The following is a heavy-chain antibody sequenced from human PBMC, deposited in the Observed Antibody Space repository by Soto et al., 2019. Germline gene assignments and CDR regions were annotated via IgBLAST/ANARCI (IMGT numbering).Heavy chain of an antibody. CDR1: GATLSSYA. CDR3: VRVVAIPGYPDN. Sequence: QVQLVQSGAEVRQPASSVKVSCKTSGATLSSYAITWVRQARGQGLEWMGGIVPTVDTSTYAQKFQGRVTITADKFTNTVYMELSSLRSDDTAVYYCVRVVAIPGYPDNWGQGTLVTVSS. CDR2: IVPTVDTS. J-gene: IGHJ4*02. D-gene: IGHD5-12*01. V-gene: IGHV1-69*14.